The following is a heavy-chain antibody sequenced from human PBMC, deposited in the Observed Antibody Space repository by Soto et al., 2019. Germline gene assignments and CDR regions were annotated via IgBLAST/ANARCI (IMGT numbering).Heavy chain of an antibody. Sequence: QVHLQESGPGLVKPSETLSLTCAMSGGSTSSSDWWTWLRQPPGEGLEWIGEIHRDGVTNYNSSRKSPLTISLNRSSNQLSVTLTSVSAAAAAVYFCAGRPERHPRRGQGILVPVSS. D-gene: IGHD1-26*01. V-gene: IGHV4-4*02. CDR2: IHRDGVT. CDR1: GGSTSSSDW. CDR3: AGRPERHPR. J-gene: IGHJ4*02.